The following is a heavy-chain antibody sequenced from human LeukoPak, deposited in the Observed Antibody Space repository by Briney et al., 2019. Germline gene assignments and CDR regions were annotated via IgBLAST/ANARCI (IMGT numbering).Heavy chain of an antibody. V-gene: IGHV1-69*04. CDR1: GGTFSSYA. CDR3: ARWASTGYSYGHFDY. D-gene: IGHD5-18*01. CDR2: IIPIFGIA. J-gene: IGHJ4*02. Sequence: SVKVSCKASGGTFSSYAISWVRQAPGQGLERMGRIIPIFGIANYAQKFQGRVTITADKSTSTAYMELSSLRSEDTAVYYCARWASTGYSYGHFDYWGQGTLVTVSS.